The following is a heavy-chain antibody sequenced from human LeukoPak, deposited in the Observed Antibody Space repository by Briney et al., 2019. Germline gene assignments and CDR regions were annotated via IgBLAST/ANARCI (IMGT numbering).Heavy chain of an antibody. CDR1: GGSISSSSYY. D-gene: IGHD4-17*01. J-gene: IGHJ4*02. Sequence: SETLSLTCTVSGGSISSSSYYWGWIRQPPGKGLEWIGSIYYSGSTYYNPSLKSRVTISVDTSKNQFSLKLSSVTVADTAVYYCARLMDYGDYYFDYWGQGTVVTVSS. CDR2: IYYSGST. CDR3: ARLMDYGDYYFDY. V-gene: IGHV4-39*07.